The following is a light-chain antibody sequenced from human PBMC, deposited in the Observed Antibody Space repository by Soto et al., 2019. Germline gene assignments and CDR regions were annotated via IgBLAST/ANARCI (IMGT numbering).Light chain of an antibody. CDR1: SSNLGPGFD. CDR2: SNT. V-gene: IGLV1-40*01. J-gene: IGLJ1*01. Sequence: QAVVTQPPSVSGAPGQTVTISCTGSSSNLGPGFDVHWYQHVPGKALKLVLYSNTLRPSGVPDRFSGSKSGSSASLAITGLQAEDEADYYCQSYDSSLTGSIFGTGTKVTVL. CDR3: QSYDSSLTGSI.